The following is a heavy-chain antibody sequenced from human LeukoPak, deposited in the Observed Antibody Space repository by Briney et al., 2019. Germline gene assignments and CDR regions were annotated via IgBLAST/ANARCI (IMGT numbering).Heavy chain of an antibody. J-gene: IGHJ6*03. CDR3: ARTVWVPAAISKYPRYYYYYYMDV. Sequence: GGSLRLSCAASGFTVSSNYMSWVRQAPGKGLEWVSVIYSGSSTYYADSVKGRFTISRDNSKNTLYLQMNSLRAEDTAVYYCARTVWVPAAISKYPRYYYYYYMDVWGKGTTVTVSS. CDR1: GFTVSSNY. V-gene: IGHV3-53*01. CDR2: IYSGSST. D-gene: IGHD2-2*02.